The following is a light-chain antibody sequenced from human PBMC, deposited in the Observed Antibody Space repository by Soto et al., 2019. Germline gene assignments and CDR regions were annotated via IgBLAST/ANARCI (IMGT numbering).Light chain of an antibody. J-gene: IGKJ1*01. V-gene: IGKV3-11*01. CDR3: MKRTDQPQR. CDR2: DAS. CDR1: QTVTTY. Sequence: EGGLTQSQDTLSLSPGERATLSCRASQTVTTYLAWYQQKPGQAPRLLIYDASNRATGIPARFSGSGSGTDFSLTISRLQAGNCALYRCMKRTDQPQRLGQGTNVEIK.